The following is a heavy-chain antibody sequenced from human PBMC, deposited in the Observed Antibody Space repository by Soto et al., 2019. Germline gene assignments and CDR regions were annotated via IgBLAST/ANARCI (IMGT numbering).Heavy chain of an antibody. Sequence: SETLSLTCAVYGGSLSANYWTWIRQPPGKGLEWIGYIYHSGSTYYNPSLKSRVTISVDRSKNQFTLKLTSVTAADTAVYYCATAPGPYWGQGTLVTGSS. CDR1: GGSLSANY. CDR3: ATAPGPY. J-gene: IGHJ4*02. D-gene: IGHD2-21*02. CDR2: IYHSGST. V-gene: IGHV4-34*01.